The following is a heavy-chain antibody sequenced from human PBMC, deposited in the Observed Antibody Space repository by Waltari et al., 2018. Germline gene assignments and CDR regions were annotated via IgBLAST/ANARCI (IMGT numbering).Heavy chain of an antibody. CDR2: IYSGGST. D-gene: IGHD3-22*01. CDR3: AKEGYYDSSGLFFDY. CDR1: GFTFSSYA. J-gene: IGHJ4*02. V-gene: IGHV3-23*03. Sequence: EVQLLESGGGLVQPGGSLRLSCAASGFTFSSYAMSWVRQAPGKGLEWVSVIYSGGSTYYADSVKGRFNISRDNSKNTLYLQMNSLRAEDTAVYYCAKEGYYDSSGLFFDYWGQGTLVTVSS.